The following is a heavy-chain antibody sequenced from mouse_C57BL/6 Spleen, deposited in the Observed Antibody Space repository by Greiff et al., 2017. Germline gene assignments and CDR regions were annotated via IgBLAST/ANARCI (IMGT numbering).Heavy chain of an antibody. CDR2: ILPGSGST. J-gene: IGHJ4*01. Sequence: QVQLQQPGAELVKPGASVKMSCKASGYTFTSYWITWVKQRPGQGLEWIGDILPGSGSTNYNEKFKSKATLTVDTSSSTAYMQLSSLTSEDSAVYYCARRGNSLEYYAMDYWGQGTSVTVSS. D-gene: IGHD2-1*01. CDR3: ARRGNSLEYYAMDY. CDR1: GYTFTSYW. V-gene: IGHV1-55*01.